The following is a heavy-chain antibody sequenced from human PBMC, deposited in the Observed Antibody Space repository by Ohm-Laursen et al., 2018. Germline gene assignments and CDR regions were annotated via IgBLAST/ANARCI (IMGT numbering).Heavy chain of an antibody. CDR2: ISWNSGSI. CDR3: AKDGGSAGTFIDY. V-gene: IGHV3-9*01. Sequence: SLRLSCAASGFIFSSFGMHWVRQAPGKGLEWVSGISWNSGSIGYADSVKGRFTISRDNAKNSLYLQMNSLRAEDTALYYCAKDGGSAGTFIDYWGQETLVTGSS. CDR1: GFIFSSFG. J-gene: IGHJ4*02. D-gene: IGHD3-10*01.